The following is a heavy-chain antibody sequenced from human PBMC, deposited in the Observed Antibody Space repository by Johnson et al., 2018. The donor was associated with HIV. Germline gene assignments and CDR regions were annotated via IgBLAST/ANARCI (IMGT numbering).Heavy chain of an antibody. J-gene: IGHJ3*02. CDR3: ASPTSGYSGVKAFDI. V-gene: IGHV3-43*01. Sequence: VQLVESGGGLPKPGGSLRLSCAASGFTFDDYTMHWVRQAPGKGLEWVSLISWDGGSTYYADSVKGRFTISRDNAKNSLYLQMNSLRAEDTAVYYCASPTSGYSGVKAFDIWGHGTMVTVSS. D-gene: IGHD3-22*01. CDR1: GFTFDDYT. CDR2: ISWDGGST.